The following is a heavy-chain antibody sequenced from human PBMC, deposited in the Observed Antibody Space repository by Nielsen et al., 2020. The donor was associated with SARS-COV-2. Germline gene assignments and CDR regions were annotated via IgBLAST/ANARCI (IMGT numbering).Heavy chain of an antibody. J-gene: IGHJ4*02. V-gene: IGHV3-30*03. Sequence: GESLKISCAASGFTFSSYGMHWVRQAPGKGLEWVAVISYDGSNKYYADSVKGRFTISRDNSKNTLYLQMNSLRAEDTAVYYCARDPRAYHVPAFYFDSWGQGIQVTVSS. D-gene: IGHD2-21*01. CDR2: ISYDGSNK. CDR3: ARDPRAYHVPAFYFDS. CDR1: GFTFSSYG.